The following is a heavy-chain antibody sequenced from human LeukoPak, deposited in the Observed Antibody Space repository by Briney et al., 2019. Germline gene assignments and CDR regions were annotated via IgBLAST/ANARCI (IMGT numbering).Heavy chain of an antibody. CDR3: ASSIAAAGTCY. CDR2: ISYDGSNK. D-gene: IGHD6-13*01. CDR1: GLTFSSYA. V-gene: IGHV3-30-3*01. J-gene: IGHJ4*02. Sequence: RGSLRLSCAASGLTFSSYAMHWVRQAPGKGLEWVAVISYDGSNKYYADSVKGRFTISRDNSKNTVYLQMNSLRAEDTAVHYCASSIAAAGTCYWGQGTLVTVSS.